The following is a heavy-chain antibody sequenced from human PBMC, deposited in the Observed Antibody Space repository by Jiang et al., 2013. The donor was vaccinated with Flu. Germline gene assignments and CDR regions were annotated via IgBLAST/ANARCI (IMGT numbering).Heavy chain of an antibody. J-gene: IGHJ6*02. CDR2: IYYSGST. CDR3: ARDKTMTTVTTHYPYGMDV. V-gene: IGHV4-31*03. D-gene: IGHD4-17*01. CDR1: GGSISSGGYY. Sequence: KPSQTLSLTCTVSGGSISSGGYYWSWIRQHPGKGLEWIGYIYYSGSTYYNPSLKSRVTISVDTSKNQFSLKLSSVTAADTAVYYCARDKTMTTVTTHYPYGMDVWGQGTTVTVSS.